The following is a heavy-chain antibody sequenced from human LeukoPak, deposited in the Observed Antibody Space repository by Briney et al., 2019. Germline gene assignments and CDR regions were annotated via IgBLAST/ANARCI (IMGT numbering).Heavy chain of an antibody. CDR1: GSSISSSSYY. CDR2: IYYSGST. V-gene: IGHV4-61*05. Sequence: SGTLSLTCTVSGSSISSSSYYWGWIRQPPGKGLEWIGYIYYSGSTNYNPSLKSRVTISVDTSKNQFSLKLSSVTAADTAVYYCARGYSSDYWGQGTLVTVSS. J-gene: IGHJ4*02. CDR3: ARGYSSDY. D-gene: IGHD6-13*01.